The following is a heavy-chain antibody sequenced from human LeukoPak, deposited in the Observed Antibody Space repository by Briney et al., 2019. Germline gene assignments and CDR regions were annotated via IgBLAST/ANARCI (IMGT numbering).Heavy chain of an antibody. Sequence: SETLSLTCTVPGGSISNYYWSWIRQPPGKGLEWIGYIYYSGSTNYNPSLKSRVTISVDTSKNQFSLKLSSVTAADTAVYYCAREAEWSFGAFDIWGQGTMVTVSS. CDR2: IYYSGST. D-gene: IGHD3-3*01. CDR3: AREAEWSFGAFDI. CDR1: GGSISNYY. V-gene: IGHV4-59*01. J-gene: IGHJ3*02.